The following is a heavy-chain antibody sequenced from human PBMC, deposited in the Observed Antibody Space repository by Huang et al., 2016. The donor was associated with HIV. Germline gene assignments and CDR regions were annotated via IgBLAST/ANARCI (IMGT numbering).Heavy chain of an antibody. J-gene: IGHJ6*03. Sequence: QVQLQQWGAGLLRPSETLSLTCAVYGGSFSGYYGTWIRQPPGKGLEWIGEINPSESTNYNPSLKSRVTSSVDTSRNQFSLTLTSVTAADTAVYYCARGQGGYYYYYMDVWGKGTTVTVSS. CDR3: ARGQGGYYYYYMDV. V-gene: IGHV4-34*01. CDR1: GGSFSGYY. CDR2: INPSEST.